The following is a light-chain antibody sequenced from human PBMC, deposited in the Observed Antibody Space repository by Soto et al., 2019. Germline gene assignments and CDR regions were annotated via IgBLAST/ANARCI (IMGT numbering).Light chain of an antibody. CDR2: GAS. J-gene: IGKJ1*01. Sequence: EIVLTQSPGTLSLSPGERATLSCRASQSVSSSYLAWYQQKPGLAPRLLIYGASSRATGIPDRFSGSGSGTDFTLTISRLEPEDFAVYYCQQYGSSRTFGQGTKVEIK. CDR3: QQYGSSRT. CDR1: QSVSSSY. V-gene: IGKV3-20*01.